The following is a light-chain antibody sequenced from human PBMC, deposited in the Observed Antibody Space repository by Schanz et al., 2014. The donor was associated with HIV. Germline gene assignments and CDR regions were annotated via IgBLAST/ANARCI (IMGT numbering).Light chain of an antibody. CDR3: QHYFSAPPGMFT. V-gene: IGKV3-20*01. CDR2: VAS. Sequence: EIVLTQSPGSLSLSPGERATLSCKASQSINNDYLAWYQQKPGQAPRLLIYVASIRASGVPERFSGSGSGTDFTLTISRPQPEDSAVYYCQHYFSAPPGMFTFGQGTKLEI. CDR1: QSINNDY. J-gene: IGKJ2*01.